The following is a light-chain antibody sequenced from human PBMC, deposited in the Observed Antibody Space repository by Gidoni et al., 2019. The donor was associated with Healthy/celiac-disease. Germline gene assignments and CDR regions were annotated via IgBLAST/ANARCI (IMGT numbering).Light chain of an antibody. CDR3: QQYYSYPIT. J-gene: IGKJ5*01. V-gene: IGKV1-8*01. Sequence: ASRMTQSPSSLSASTGDRVTITCRASQGISSYLAWYQQKPGKAPKLLIYAASTLHSGVPSRFSGSGSGTDFTLTLSCLQSEDFATYYCQQYYSYPITFGQGTRLEI. CDR2: AAS. CDR1: QGISSY.